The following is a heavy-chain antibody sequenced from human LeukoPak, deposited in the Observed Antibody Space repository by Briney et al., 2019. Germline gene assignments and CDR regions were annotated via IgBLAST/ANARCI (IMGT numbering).Heavy chain of an antibody. CDR1: GGSISSSSYY. CDR2: INHSGST. Sequence: SETLSLTCTVSGGSISSSSYYWSWIRQPPGKGLEWIGEINHSGSTNYNPSLKGRVTISVDTSKNQFSLKLSSVTAADTAVYYCTVGATFVDYWGQGTLVTVSS. J-gene: IGHJ4*02. D-gene: IGHD1-26*01. CDR3: TVGATFVDY. V-gene: IGHV4-39*07.